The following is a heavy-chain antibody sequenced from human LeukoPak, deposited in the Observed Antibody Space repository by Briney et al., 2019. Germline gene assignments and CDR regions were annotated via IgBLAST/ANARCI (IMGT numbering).Heavy chain of an antibody. CDR3: AREPTFGGVIVAYYYYGMDV. CDR1: GFTFSSYE. Sequence: GGSLRLSCAASGFTFSSYEMNWVRQAPGKGLEWVSYISSSGSTIYYADSVKGRFTISRDNAKNSLYLQMNSLRAEDTAVYYCAREPTFGGVIVAYYYYGMDVWGQGTTVTVSS. V-gene: IGHV3-48*03. CDR2: ISSSGSTI. J-gene: IGHJ6*02. D-gene: IGHD3-16*02.